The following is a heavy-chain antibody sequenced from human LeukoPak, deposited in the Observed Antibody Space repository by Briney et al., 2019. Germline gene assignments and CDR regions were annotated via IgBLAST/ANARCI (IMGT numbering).Heavy chain of an antibody. D-gene: IGHD5-18*01. CDR3: ARRNVDTAMAHFDY. V-gene: IGHV4-59*12. CDR1: GGSISSYY. CDR2: IYYSGCT. J-gene: IGHJ4*02. Sequence: SETLSLTCTVSGGSISSYYWSWIRQPPGKGLEWIGYIYYSGCTNYNPSLKSRVTISVDTSKNQFSLKLSSVTAADTAVYYCARRNVDTAMAHFDYWGQGTLVTVSS.